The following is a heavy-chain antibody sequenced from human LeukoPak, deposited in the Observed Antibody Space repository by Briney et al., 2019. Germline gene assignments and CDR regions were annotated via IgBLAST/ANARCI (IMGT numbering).Heavy chain of an antibody. CDR3: ARSMVATYPSDY. J-gene: IGHJ4*02. V-gene: IGHV1-69*04. CDR2: IIPILGIA. D-gene: IGHD5-12*01. CDR1: GGTFSSYA. Sequence: SVKVSCKASGGTFSSYAISWVRQAPGQGLEWMGRIIPILGIANYAQKFQGRVTITADKSTSTAYMELSSLRSEDTAVYYCARSMVATYPSDYGGQEPLVTVPS.